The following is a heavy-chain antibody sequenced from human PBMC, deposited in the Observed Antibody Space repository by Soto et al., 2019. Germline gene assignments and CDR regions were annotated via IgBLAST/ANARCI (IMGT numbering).Heavy chain of an antibody. CDR2: ISYDGSNK. J-gene: IGHJ4*02. Sequence: GSLIPACAASGFTFSSYAMHGVRQAPGKGLEWVAVISYDGSNKYYADSVKGRFTISRDNSKNTLYLQMNSLRAEDTAVYYSARTPRSWDLLHLGYWGQGTLVTVSS. V-gene: IGHV3-30-3*01. CDR1: GFTFSSYA. CDR3: ARTPRSWDLLHLGY. D-gene: IGHD1-26*01.